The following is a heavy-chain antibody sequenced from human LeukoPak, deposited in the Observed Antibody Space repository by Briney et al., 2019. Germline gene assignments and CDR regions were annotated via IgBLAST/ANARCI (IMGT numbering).Heavy chain of an antibody. D-gene: IGHD1-1*01. CDR2: VNYIGRS. V-gene: IGHV4-34*01. J-gene: IGHJ5*02. CDR1: GESFDGFY. CDR3: AIRLTTSRLATATTWFDP. Sequence: SETLSLTCADYGESFDGFYWNWIRQSPGKGLEWVGEVNYIGRSNYNPALASRIAISADASKRQFSLKLTSVTAADTAVYYCAIRLTTSRLATATTWFDPWGQGTLVSVSS.